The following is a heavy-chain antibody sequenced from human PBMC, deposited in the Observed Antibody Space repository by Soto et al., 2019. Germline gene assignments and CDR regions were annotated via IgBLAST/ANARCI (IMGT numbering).Heavy chain of an antibody. J-gene: IGHJ6*02. CDR3: ARSPRYGSGSCPVDV. Sequence: PSETLSLTCTVSGGSISSGGYYWSWIRPHPGKGLEWICYFYYSENTYYNPSLKSRVTISVNTSKNQFSLKLSSVTAADTAVYYCARSPRYGSGSCPVDVWGQGTTVTVSS. V-gene: IGHV4-31*03. CDR1: GGSISSGGYY. D-gene: IGHD3-10*01. CDR2: FYYSENT.